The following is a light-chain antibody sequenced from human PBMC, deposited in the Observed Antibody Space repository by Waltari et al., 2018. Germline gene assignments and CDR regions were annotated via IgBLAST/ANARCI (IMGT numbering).Light chain of an antibody. Sequence: EIVMTQSPATLSVSPGERATLSCRASQSVTSYLAWYQQKPGQAPRLLIYGTSTRATGIPARFGGSGSGIEFTLTISSLQSEDFADYYCQQYYTWPLTFGGGTKVEIK. J-gene: IGKJ4*01. CDR2: GTS. V-gene: IGKV3-15*01. CDR3: QQYYTWPLT. CDR1: QSVTSY.